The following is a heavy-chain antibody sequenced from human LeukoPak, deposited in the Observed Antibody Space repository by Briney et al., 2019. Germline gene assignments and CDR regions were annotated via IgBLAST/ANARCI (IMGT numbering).Heavy chain of an antibody. CDR3: ARGGSFSYYDFWSGPGYGMDV. Sequence: GGSLRLSCAASGFTFSSYWMSWVRQAPGKGLEWVANIKQDGSEKYYVDSVKGRFTISRDNAKNSLYLQMNSLRAEDTAVYYCARGGSFSYYDFWSGPGYGMDVWGQGTTVTVSS. CDR2: IKQDGSEK. CDR1: GFTFSSYW. J-gene: IGHJ6*02. V-gene: IGHV3-7*01. D-gene: IGHD3-3*01.